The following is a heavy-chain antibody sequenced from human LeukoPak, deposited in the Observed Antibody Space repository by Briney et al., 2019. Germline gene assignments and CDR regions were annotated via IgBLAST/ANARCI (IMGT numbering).Heavy chain of an antibody. D-gene: IGHD4-23*01. CDR1: GFTFSNYD. Sequence: PGGSLRLPCAASGFTFSNYDMHWVRQAPGKGLEWVAVIWYDGSNKYYADSVKGRFTISRDNSKNTLYLQMNSLRAEDTAVYYCARDDYGGKLDIWGQGTVVTVSS. J-gene: IGHJ3*02. V-gene: IGHV3-33*01. CDR2: IWYDGSNK. CDR3: ARDDYGGKLDI.